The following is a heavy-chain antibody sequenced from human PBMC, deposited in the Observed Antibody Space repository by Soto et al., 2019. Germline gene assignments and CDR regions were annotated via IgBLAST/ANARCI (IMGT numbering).Heavy chain of an antibody. D-gene: IGHD5-18*01. V-gene: IGHV5-10-1*01. Sequence: PSFQGHVTISADKSISTAYLQWSSLKASDTAMYYCATADTAMPYFDYWGQGTLVTVSS. CDR3: ATADTAMPYFDY. J-gene: IGHJ4*02.